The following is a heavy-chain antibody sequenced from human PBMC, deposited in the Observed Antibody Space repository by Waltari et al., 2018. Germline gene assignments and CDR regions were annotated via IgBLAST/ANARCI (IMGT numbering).Heavy chain of an antibody. CDR1: GGTFNNSG. D-gene: IGHD3-10*01. V-gene: IGHV1-69*01. CDR2: VIPVLGAA. J-gene: IGHJ4*02. CDR3: AFDGSGSEDYFDF. Sequence: VQLVQSGAEVTKPGSSVKVCCKVSGGTFNNSGISWVGQAPGQGREWMGGVIPVLGAANYAQKFQGRVIISADESSGTVYMELSSLRSGDTAIYYCAFDGSGSEDYFDFWGQGTLVTVSS.